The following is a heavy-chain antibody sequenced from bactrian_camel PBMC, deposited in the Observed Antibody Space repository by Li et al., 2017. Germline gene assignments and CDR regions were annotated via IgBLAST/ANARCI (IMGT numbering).Heavy chain of an antibody. CDR3: AIESRGTGPPCSLQAPWVEAAD. J-gene: IGHJ4*01. Sequence: HVQLVESGGASVNTGESLTLSCVASGKTTSHYCMAWFRQAPGKEREGVTSIAHDGTAGYIDSVKGRFSISQDNAQNTVYLQMNSLKSEDTALYYCAIESRGTGPPCSLQAPWVEAADWGRGTQVTVS. D-gene: IGHD7*01. CDR2: IAHDGTA. CDR1: GKTTSHYC. V-gene: IGHV3S1*01.